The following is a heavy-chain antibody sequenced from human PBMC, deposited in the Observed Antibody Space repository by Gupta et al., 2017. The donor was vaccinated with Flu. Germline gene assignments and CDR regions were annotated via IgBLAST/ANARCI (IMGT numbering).Heavy chain of an antibody. CDR3: ARLPRTVFGRDV. CDR1: GYTFTTDD. D-gene: IGHD3-10*01. V-gene: IGHV1-8*01. J-gene: IGHJ6*02. Sequence: QVQLVQSGAEVKKPGASVKVSCKASGYTFTTDDINWVRQAPGQGLEWMGWVNPNSGDTHYEENVKGRVILTRDTAFTTAYMEVNSVTPADTAVYYCARLPRTVFGRDVWGQGTTVTVSS. CDR2: VNPNSGDT.